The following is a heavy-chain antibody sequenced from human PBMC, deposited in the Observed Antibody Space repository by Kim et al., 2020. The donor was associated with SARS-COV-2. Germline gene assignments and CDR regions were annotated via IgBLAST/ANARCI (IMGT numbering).Heavy chain of an antibody. D-gene: IGHD5-18*01. CDR2: INPTGGST. Sequence: ASVKVSCKTSEYTFTSYYMHWVRQAPGQGLEWVGIINPTGGSTSYAQKFQGRVTMTRDTSTSTDYMELSSLRSEDTAVYYCARERGDSYGFSRVYYFDYWGQGTLVTVSS. CDR3: ARERGDSYGFSRVYYFDY. V-gene: IGHV1-46*01. CDR1: EYTFTSYY. J-gene: IGHJ4*02.